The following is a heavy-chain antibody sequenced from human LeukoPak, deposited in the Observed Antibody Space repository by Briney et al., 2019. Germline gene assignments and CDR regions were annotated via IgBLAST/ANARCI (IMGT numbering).Heavy chain of an antibody. CDR3: AHRDLYCSSASCYSADAFDL. D-gene: IGHD2-2*02. V-gene: IGHV2-5*02. CDR1: GFSLRTSGVG. Sequence: SGPTLVKPTETLTLTCTFSGFSLRTSGVGVGWIRQPPGKALEWLALIYWDDAKRYSPSLKSRLTITKDTSKNQVVLTMTNMDPVDTATYYCAHRDLYCSSASCYSADAFDLWGQGTMVTVSS. J-gene: IGHJ3*01. CDR2: IYWDDAK.